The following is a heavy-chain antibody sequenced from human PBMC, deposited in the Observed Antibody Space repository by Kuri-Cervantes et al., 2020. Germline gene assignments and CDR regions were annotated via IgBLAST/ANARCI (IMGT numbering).Heavy chain of an antibody. D-gene: IGHD6-19*01. CDR2: FDPEDGET. V-gene: IGHV1-24*01. CDR3: ATGAVAGTYYYYGMDV. CDR1: GYTLTELS. Sequence: ASVKVSCKVSGYTLTELSMHWVRQAPGKGLEWMGGFDPEDGETIYAQKFQGRVTMTEDTSTDTAYMELSSLRSEDTAVYCCATGAVAGTYYYYGMDVWGQGTTVTVSS. J-gene: IGHJ6*02.